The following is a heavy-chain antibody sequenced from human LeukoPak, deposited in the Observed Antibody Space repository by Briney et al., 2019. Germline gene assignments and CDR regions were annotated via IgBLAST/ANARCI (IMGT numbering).Heavy chain of an antibody. Sequence: GGSLRLSCAVSGFTFSSYEMNWVRQAPGKGLEWVSYISSGGSTISYADSVKGRITISRDNTKNSLYLEMNSLRDEDTAIYYCARGPYGPQGFDYWGKGTLFTVSS. V-gene: IGHV3-48*03. CDR2: ISSGGSTI. D-gene: IGHD4-17*01. CDR1: GFTFSSYE. CDR3: ARGPYGPQGFDY. J-gene: IGHJ4*02.